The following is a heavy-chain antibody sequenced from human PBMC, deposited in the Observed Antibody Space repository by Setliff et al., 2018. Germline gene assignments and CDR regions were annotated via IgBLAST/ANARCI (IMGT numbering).Heavy chain of an antibody. V-gene: IGHV3-33*08. D-gene: IGHD2-15*01. Sequence: GGSLRLSCAASGFTFSSYRMHWVRQAPGKGLEWVAVIWDDGGNKYHADSVKDRFTISRDNSKNTLYLQMNSLRPEDTAVYYCARTCSGSGCYAGLESWGQGTPVTVS. J-gene: IGHJ4*02. CDR1: GFTFSSYR. CDR3: ARTCSGSGCYAGLES. CDR2: IWDDGGNK.